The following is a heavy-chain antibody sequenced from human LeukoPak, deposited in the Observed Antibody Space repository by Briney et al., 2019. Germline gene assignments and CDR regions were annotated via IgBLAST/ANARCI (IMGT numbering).Heavy chain of an antibody. D-gene: IGHD3-22*01. CDR3: ASPLRDYHDSRGIFDI. J-gene: IGHJ3*02. CDR2: IWYDGSNK. Sequence: PGGSLRLSCAASGFTFSSYGMHWVRQAPGKGLEWVAVIWYDGSNKYYADSMKGRFTISRDNSKNTLFLQMNSLRDDDTAVYYCASPLRDYHDSRGIFDIWGQGTMVTVSS. V-gene: IGHV3-33*01. CDR1: GFTFSSYG.